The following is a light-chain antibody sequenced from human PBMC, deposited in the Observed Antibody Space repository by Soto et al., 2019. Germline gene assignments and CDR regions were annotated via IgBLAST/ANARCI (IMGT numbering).Light chain of an antibody. Sequence: EIVVTQSPATLSVSPGERVTLSCRASQSVRNKVAWYQQKPGQTPRVIIYDTSTRAADIPARFSGSGYGTYFTLTISSLQSEDFAVYYCLQYNIWRSITFGPGTRLE. CDR3: LQYNIWRSIT. V-gene: IGKV3-15*01. J-gene: IGKJ5*01. CDR1: QSVRNK. CDR2: DTS.